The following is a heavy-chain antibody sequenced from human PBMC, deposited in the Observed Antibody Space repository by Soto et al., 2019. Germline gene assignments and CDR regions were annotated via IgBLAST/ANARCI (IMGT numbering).Heavy chain of an antibody. CDR1: GFTFSNAW. D-gene: IGHD3-10*01. CDR2: IKSKTDGGTT. Sequence: EVQLVESGGGLVKPGGSLRLSCAASGFTFSNAWMSWVRQAPGKGLEWVGRIKSKTDGGTTDYAAPVKGRFTISRDNSKNTLYLQMNSLRAEDTAVYYCAKDWYYGSGSYYFDYWGQGTLVTVSS. CDR3: AKDWYYGSGSYYFDY. V-gene: IGHV3-15*01. J-gene: IGHJ4*02.